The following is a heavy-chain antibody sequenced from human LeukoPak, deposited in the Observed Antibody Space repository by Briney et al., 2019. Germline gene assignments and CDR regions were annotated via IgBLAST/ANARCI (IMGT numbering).Heavy chain of an antibody. D-gene: IGHD3/OR15-3a*01. J-gene: IGHJ4*02. CDR2: IYSGGAT. CDR3: ARFLVAVTDFFFAY. Sequence: PGGSLRLSCAASGHTVGAHYMAWVRQAPGKGLEWVSLIYSGGATNYADSVKGRFTISRDSSENTLYLQMSSLRAEDTAVYYCARFLVAVTDFFFAYWGQGTLVAVSS. V-gene: IGHV3-53*01. CDR1: GHTVGAHY.